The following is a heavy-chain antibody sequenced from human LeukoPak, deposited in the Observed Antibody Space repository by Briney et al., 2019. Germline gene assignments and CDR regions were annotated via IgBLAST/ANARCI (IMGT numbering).Heavy chain of an antibody. J-gene: IGHJ4*02. V-gene: IGHV1-8*01. D-gene: IGHD6-13*01. CDR2: MNPNSGNT. CDR1: GYTFTSYD. Sequence: SVKVSCKASGYTFTSYDINWVRQATGQGLEWMGWMNPNSGNTGYAQKFQGRVTMTRNTSISTAYMELSSLRSEDTAVYYCAKDMIRGYSSSPYYFDYWGQGTLVTVSS. CDR3: AKDMIRGYSSSPYYFDY.